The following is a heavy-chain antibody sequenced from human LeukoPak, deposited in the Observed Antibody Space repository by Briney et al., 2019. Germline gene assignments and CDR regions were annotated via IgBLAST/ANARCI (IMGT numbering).Heavy chain of an antibody. V-gene: IGHV3-30*03. CDR3: AREGEMATIMTVDY. Sequence: PGGSLRLSCAASGFTFSSYGMHWVRQAPGKGLEWVAVISYDGSNKYYADSVKGRFTISRDNSKNTLYLQMNSLRAEDTAVYYCAREGEMATIMTVDYWGQGTLVTVSS. CDR1: GFTFSSYG. J-gene: IGHJ4*02. CDR2: ISYDGSNK. D-gene: IGHD5-24*01.